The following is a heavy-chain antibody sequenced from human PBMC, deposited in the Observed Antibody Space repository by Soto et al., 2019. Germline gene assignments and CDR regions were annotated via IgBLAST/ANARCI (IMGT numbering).Heavy chain of an antibody. CDR1: GLTFSSYV. J-gene: IGHJ6*02. CDR3: ARAGCDGGRCYTLVGLRYGMDV. Sequence: GGSLGISCAASGLTFSSYVMHWVRQAPGKGLEWVAVISYDGNNKYYADSVKGRFTISRDNSKNTLYLQMNSLRAEDTAVYYCARAGCDGGRCYTLVGLRYGMDVWGQGTTVTVSS. CDR2: ISYDGNNK. D-gene: IGHD2-15*01. V-gene: IGHV3-30-3*01.